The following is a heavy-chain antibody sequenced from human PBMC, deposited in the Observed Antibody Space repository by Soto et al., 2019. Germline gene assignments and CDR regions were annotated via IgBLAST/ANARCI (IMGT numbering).Heavy chain of an antibody. Sequence: QVQLQESGPGLVKPSETLSLTCTVSGGSISSYYWSWIRQPPGKGLEWIGYIYYSGSTNYNPSLKSRVTISVDTSKNQFSLKLSSVTAADTAVYYCARGLYCSSTSCYGLDDAFDIWGQGTMVTVSS. J-gene: IGHJ3*02. CDR3: ARGLYCSSTSCYGLDDAFDI. V-gene: IGHV4-59*01. D-gene: IGHD2-2*01. CDR2: IYYSGST. CDR1: GGSISSYY.